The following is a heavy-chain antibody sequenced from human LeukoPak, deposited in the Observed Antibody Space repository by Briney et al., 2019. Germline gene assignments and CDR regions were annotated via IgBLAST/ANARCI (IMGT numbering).Heavy chain of an antibody. D-gene: IGHD6-19*01. Sequence: ASVKVSCKASGYTFTSYAMHWVRQVPGQRLEWMGWINAGNGNTKYSQEFQGRVTITRDTSASTAYMELSSLRSEDTAVYYCARDYSDSGWYDFTGFDPWGQGTLVTVSS. CDR3: ARDYSDSGWYDFTGFDP. V-gene: IGHV1-3*03. CDR2: INAGNGNT. CDR1: GYTFTSYA. J-gene: IGHJ5*02.